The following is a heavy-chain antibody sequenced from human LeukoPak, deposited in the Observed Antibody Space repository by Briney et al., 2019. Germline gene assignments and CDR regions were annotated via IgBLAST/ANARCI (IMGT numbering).Heavy chain of an antibody. CDR3: ARGESLVFHYYFDY. CDR1: GGTFSSYA. Sequence: SVKVSCKASGGTFSSYAISWVRQAPGQGLEWMGGITPIFGTANYAQKFQGRVTITADESTSTAYMELSSLRSEDTGVYYCARGESLVFHYYFDYWGQGTLVTVSS. V-gene: IGHV1-69*13. J-gene: IGHJ4*02. CDR2: ITPIFGTA. D-gene: IGHD6-6*01.